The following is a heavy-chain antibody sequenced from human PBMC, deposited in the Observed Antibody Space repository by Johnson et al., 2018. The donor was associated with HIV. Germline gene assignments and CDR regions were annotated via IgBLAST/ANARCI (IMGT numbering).Heavy chain of an antibody. J-gene: IGHJ3*02. D-gene: IGHD4-17*01. CDR3: ARESTPWGADYVGYGFDI. CDR1: GFTFTDYY. V-gene: IGHV3-11*04. CDR2: ISSSGSTI. Sequence: QEQLVESGGGLVKPGGSLRLSCAASGFTFTDYYMNWMRQAPGKGLEWVSHISSSGSTIYYADSVKGRFTISRDNAKKSLYLQMNSLRDEDTAVYYCARESTPWGADYVGYGFDIWGQGTMVTVSS.